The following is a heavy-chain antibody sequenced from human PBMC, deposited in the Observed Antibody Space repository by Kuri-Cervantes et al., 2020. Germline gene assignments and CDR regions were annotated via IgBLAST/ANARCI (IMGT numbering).Heavy chain of an antibody. D-gene: IGHD6-19*01. Sequence: ASVKVSCKASGYTFTSYYMHWVRQAPGQGLEWMGIINPSGGSTSYAQKFQGRVTMTRDTSTSTVYMELRSLRSDDTAVYYCAREFIAVAGTLPPDYWGQGTLVTVSS. J-gene: IGHJ4*02. CDR1: GYTFTSYY. V-gene: IGHV1-46*01. CDR3: AREFIAVAGTLPPDY. CDR2: INPSGGST.